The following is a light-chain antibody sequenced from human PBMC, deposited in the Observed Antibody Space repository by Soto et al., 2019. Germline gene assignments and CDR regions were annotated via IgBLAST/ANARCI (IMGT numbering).Light chain of an antibody. CDR3: QQVNGYPFP. J-gene: IGKJ4*01. CDR1: QGISTS. CDR2: AAS. V-gene: IGKV1-9*01. Sequence: EIQLTQSPSFLSASVGDRVTITCRASQGISTSLAWYQQKPGKAPKLLSYAASTLQSGVPSRFSGSGSGTEFTLTISSLQPEDFATYSCQQVNGYPFPFGGGTKVEL.